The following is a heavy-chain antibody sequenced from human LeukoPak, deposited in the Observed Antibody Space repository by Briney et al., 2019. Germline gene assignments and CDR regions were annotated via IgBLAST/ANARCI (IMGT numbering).Heavy chain of an antibody. V-gene: IGHV4-39*01. CDR1: GGSISSWTYY. CDR2: IYYGGTN. J-gene: IGHJ4*02. D-gene: IGHD4-23*01. Sequence: SETLSLTCTVSGGSISSWTYYWGWIRQPPGKGLEWIGTIYYGGTNYYNPSLKSRVTISVDTSKNQSSLNLNSLTAADTAVYYCAYGSNSAADHWGQGTLVTVSS. CDR3: AYGSNSAADH.